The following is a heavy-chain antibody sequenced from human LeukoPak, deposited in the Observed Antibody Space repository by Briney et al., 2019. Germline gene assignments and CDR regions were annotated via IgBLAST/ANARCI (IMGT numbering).Heavy chain of an antibody. Sequence: SETLSLTCIVSGGSISSSSYYWGWIRQPPGKGLEWIGSIHYSGSTYNNLSLKSRVTISVDTSKNQFSLKLTSVTAADTAVYYCARHGSGELLRFDPWGQGTLVTVSS. D-gene: IGHD1-26*01. J-gene: IGHJ5*02. CDR1: GGSISSSSYY. CDR2: IHYSGST. V-gene: IGHV4-39*01. CDR3: ARHGSGELLRFDP.